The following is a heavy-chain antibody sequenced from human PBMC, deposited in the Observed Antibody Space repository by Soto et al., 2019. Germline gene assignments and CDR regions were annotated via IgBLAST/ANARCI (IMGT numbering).Heavy chain of an antibody. CDR1: GYSFTSYW. Sequence: PGESLKISCXGSGYSFTSYWIGWVRQMPGKGLEWMGIIYPGDSDTRYSPSFQGQVTISADKSISTAYLQWSSLKASDTAMYYCASSRIAAYYYYGMDVWGQGTTVTVSS. J-gene: IGHJ6*02. CDR2: IYPGDSDT. D-gene: IGHD6-13*01. CDR3: ASSRIAAYYYYGMDV. V-gene: IGHV5-51*01.